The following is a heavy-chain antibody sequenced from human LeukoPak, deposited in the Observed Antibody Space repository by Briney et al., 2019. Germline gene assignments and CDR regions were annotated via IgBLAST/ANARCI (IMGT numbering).Heavy chain of an antibody. CDR3: ARVPTYSNSYYYYYYMDV. D-gene: IGHD4-11*01. CDR1: GGSISSSSYY. J-gene: IGHJ6*03. V-gene: IGHV4-39*07. CDR2: IYYSGGT. Sequence: PSETLSLTCTVSGGSISSSSYYWGWIRQPPGKGLEWIGSIYYSGGTYYNPSLKSRVTISVDTSKNQFSLKLSSVTAADTAVYYCARVPTYSNSYYYYYYMDVWGKGTTVTVSS.